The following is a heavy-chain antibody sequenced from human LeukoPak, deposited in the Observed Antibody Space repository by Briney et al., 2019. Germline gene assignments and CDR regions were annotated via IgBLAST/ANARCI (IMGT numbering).Heavy chain of an antibody. Sequence: PGGSLRLSCTASEFTFSSYWMSWVRQAPGKGLEWVANIKQDGSEKDYVDSVKGRFTISRDNAKNSLYLQMNNSRAEDTAVYYCARYCGGDCYGMDVWGQGTTVTVSS. CDR2: IKQDGSEK. V-gene: IGHV3-7*01. D-gene: IGHD2-21*01. CDR1: EFTFSSYW. CDR3: ARYCGGDCYGMDV. J-gene: IGHJ6*02.